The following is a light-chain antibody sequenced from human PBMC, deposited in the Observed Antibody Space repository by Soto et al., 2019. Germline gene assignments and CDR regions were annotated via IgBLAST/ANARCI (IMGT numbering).Light chain of an antibody. CDR3: QQYNSSPWT. Sequence: DIQMTQSPSTLSASVGDRVTITCRASQSISSWLAWYQQKPGKAPKLLIYKASSLESGVPSRFSGSGYGTEFTLTISSLQPDDFATYYCQQYNSSPWTFGQGTKVEFK. V-gene: IGKV1-5*03. J-gene: IGKJ1*01. CDR1: QSISSW. CDR2: KAS.